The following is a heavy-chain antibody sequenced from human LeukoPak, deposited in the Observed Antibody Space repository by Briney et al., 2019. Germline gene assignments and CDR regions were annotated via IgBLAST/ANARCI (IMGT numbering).Heavy chain of an antibody. V-gene: IGHV1-18*01. D-gene: IGHD3-22*01. CDR2: ISAYNGNT. CDR1: GYTFTSYG. J-gene: IGHJ4*02. Sequence: ASVKVSCKASGYTFTSYGISWVRQAPGQGLEWMGWISAYNGNTNYAQKLQGRVTMTTDTSTSTAYMELRSLRSDDTAVYYCARSSYYDSSGYYSGYWGQGTLVTVSS. CDR3: ARSSYYDSSGYYSGY.